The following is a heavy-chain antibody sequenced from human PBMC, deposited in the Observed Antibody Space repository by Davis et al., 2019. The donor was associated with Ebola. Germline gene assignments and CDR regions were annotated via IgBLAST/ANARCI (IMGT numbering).Heavy chain of an antibody. CDR2: ISQRENT. CDR3: AREGDCDDGTCSSKTNWFDS. V-gene: IGHV4-4*02. Sequence: MPSETLSLTCAVSGGSISSSYWWIWVRQPPGKGLEWIGQISQRENTNYKPSLKSRITISLDKSKNQFSLKLSSLTAADTAVYYCAREGDCDDGTCSSKTNWFDSWGQGTLVTVSS. CDR1: GGSISSSYW. J-gene: IGHJ5*01. D-gene: IGHD2-15*01.